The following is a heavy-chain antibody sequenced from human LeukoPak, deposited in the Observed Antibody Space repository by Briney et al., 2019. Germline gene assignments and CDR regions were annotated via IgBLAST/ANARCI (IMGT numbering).Heavy chain of an antibody. J-gene: IGHJ5*02. CDR2: INPRGGST. CDR3: ARSDIRPGWFDP. CDR1: GCLFIAYY. V-gene: IGHV1-46*01. D-gene: IGHD2-15*01. Sequence: ASVKVSCKASGCLFIAYYMHWVRQAPGQGLEWMGIINPRGGSTTYAQKFQGRVTMTRDTSTSTVYMELSSLRSEDTAVYYCARSDIRPGWFDPWGQGTLVTVSS.